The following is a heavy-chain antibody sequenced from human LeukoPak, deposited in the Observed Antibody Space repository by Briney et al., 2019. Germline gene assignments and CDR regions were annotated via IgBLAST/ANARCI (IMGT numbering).Heavy chain of an antibody. J-gene: IGHJ1*01. CDR1: GVTVGTNS. CDR2: IYGGGST. Sequence: PGGSLRLSCAASGVTVGTNSMSWARQSPRQELEWVSVIYGGGSTYNADSVNGRFTVSRDNSRNTLVLQMNNLRAEDTALYFCASAREYCGSAECYEYFQHWGQGTLVIVSS. D-gene: IGHD2-21*01. V-gene: IGHV3-53*01. CDR3: ASAREYCGSAECYEYFQH.